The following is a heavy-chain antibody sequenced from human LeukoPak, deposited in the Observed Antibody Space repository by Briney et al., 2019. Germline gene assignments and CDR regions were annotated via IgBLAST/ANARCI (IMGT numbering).Heavy chain of an antibody. CDR2: ISAWNGNT. D-gene: IGHD6-19*01. V-gene: IGHV1-18*01. CDR3: ARGPGTDRSGWAHYYYYYYMDV. CDR1: GYTFTSYG. J-gene: IGHJ6*03. Sequence: ASVKVSCKASGYTFTSYGISWVRQPPGQGLEGMGWISAWNGNTNYAQKLQGRVTMTTDTSTSTAYMELRSLRSDGTAVYYCARGPGTDRSGWAHYYYYYYMDVWGKGTTVTVSS.